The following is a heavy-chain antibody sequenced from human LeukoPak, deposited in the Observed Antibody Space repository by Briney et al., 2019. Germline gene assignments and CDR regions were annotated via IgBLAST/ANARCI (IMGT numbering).Heavy chain of an antibody. CDR1: GGSISSYY. CDR3: ARGIVIASTVHFDY. J-gene: IGHJ4*02. CDR2: IYITGST. D-gene: IGHD1-26*01. V-gene: IGHV4-4*07. Sequence: PSETLSPTCTVSGGSISSYYWSWIRQPAGEGLEWIGRIYITGSTNYNTSLKSRVTMSVASSKNQFSLRLSSVTAADTAVYYCARGIVIASTVHFDYWGQGTLVTVSS.